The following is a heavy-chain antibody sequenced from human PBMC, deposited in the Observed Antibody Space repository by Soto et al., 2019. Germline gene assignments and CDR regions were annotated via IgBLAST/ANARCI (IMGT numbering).Heavy chain of an antibody. CDR1: GFTFGTTG. D-gene: IGHD3-10*01. Sequence: GGSLRLSCAASGFTFGTTGMSWVRQAPGEGLEWVSTIDGSGGITYYADSVKGRFTISRDNSRNTVYLQMNSLRGDDTALYYCVKNSGWFNTWGQGALVTVSS. CDR2: IDGSGGIT. CDR3: VKNSGWFNT. V-gene: IGHV3-23*01. J-gene: IGHJ5*02.